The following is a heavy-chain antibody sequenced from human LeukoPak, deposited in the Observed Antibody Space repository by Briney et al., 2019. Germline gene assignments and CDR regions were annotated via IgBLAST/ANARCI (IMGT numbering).Heavy chain of an antibody. CDR3: AKDALSQYDSTGSFDY. D-gene: IGHD3-22*01. CDR2: ISGSGRDA. CDR1: GFTFSTSD. Sequence: GGSLRLSCAASGFTFSTSDMSWVRQAPGKGLEWVSAISGSGRDAYYADSVKGRFTISRDNSKNTVYLQMNSLRAEDTAVYYCAKDALSQYDSTGSFDYWGQGALVTVSS. V-gene: IGHV3-23*01. J-gene: IGHJ4*02.